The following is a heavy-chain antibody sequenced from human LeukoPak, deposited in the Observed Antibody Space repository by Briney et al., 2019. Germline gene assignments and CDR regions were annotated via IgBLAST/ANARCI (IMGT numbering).Heavy chain of an antibody. V-gene: IGHV3-21*04. Sequence: GGSLRLSCAASGFTFSSYSMNWVRQAPGKGLEWVSSISSSSSYIYYADSVKGRFTISRDNAKNSLYLQMNSLRAEDTALYYCARGYCSSTSCYGVFDYWGQGTLVTVSS. CDR3: ARGYCSSTSCYGVFDY. D-gene: IGHD2-2*01. J-gene: IGHJ4*02. CDR1: GFTFSSYS. CDR2: ISSSSSYI.